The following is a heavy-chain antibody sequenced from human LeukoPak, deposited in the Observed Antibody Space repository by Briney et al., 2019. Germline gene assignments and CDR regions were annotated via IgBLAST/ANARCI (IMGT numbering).Heavy chain of an antibody. CDR1: GYTFTTYY. CDR2: INPIGGST. V-gene: IGHV1-2*02. J-gene: IGHJ3*02. Sequence: AASVKVSCKASGYTFTTYYIHWVRQAPGQGLEWMGIINPIGGSTNYAQKFQGRVIMTRDTSISTAYMELSRLRSDDTAVYYCARDFSPFWSGYYRGGAFDIWGQGTTVTVSS. D-gene: IGHD3-3*01. CDR3: ARDFSPFWSGYYRGGAFDI.